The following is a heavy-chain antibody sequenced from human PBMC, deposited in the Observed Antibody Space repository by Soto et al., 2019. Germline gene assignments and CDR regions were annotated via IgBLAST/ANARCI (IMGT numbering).Heavy chain of an antibody. D-gene: IGHD3-22*01. CDR2: IVPIFGA. CDR3: ARGGSDYEGSGYYQGHV. CDR1: GGTFSNYG. V-gene: IGHV1-69*12. J-gene: IGHJ6*02. Sequence: QVQLVQSGAEVKKPGSSVKVSCKSSGGTFSNYGFSWVRQAPGQGLECMGVIVPIFGAEHPQKFQGSVTITAAASSHKVFMELRGLRSEDTAVYYCARGGSDYEGSGYYQGHVWGQGTTVTVSS.